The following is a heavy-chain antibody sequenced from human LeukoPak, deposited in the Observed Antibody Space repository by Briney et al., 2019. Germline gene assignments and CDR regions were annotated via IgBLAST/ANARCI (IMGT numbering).Heavy chain of an antibody. J-gene: IGHJ4*02. CDR2: INHSGST. D-gene: IGHD6-25*01. CDR3: ARNSGDDQLYYFDY. CDR1: GGSFSGYY. V-gene: IGHV4-34*01. Sequence: SETLSLTCAVCGGSFSGYYWSWIRQPPGKGLEWIGEINHSGSTNYNPSLKSRVTISVDTSKNQFSLKLSSVTAADTAVYYCARNSGDDQLYYFDYWGQGTLVTVSS.